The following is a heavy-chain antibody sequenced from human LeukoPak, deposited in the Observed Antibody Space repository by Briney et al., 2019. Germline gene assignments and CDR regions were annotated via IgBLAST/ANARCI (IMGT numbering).Heavy chain of an antibody. CDR3: AREAYDFWSGYPSGWFDP. CDR1: GGSISSGSYY. Sequence: PSETLSLTCTVSGGSISSGSYYWSWIRQPAGKGLEWIGRIYTSGSTNYNPSLKSRVTISVDTSKNQFSLKLSFVTAADTAVYYCAREAYDFWSGYPSGWFDPWGQGTLVTVSS. V-gene: IGHV4-61*02. J-gene: IGHJ5*02. CDR2: IYTSGST. D-gene: IGHD3-3*01.